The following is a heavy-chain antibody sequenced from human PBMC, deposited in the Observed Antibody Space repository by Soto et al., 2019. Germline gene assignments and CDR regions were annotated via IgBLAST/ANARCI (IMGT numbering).Heavy chain of an antibody. CDR2: IIPIFGTA. J-gene: IGHJ5*02. CDR3: ARGGGGRAAADRTVRFDP. Sequence: ASVKVSCKASGGTFSSYAISWVRQAPGQGLEWMGGIIPIFGTANYAQKFQGRVTITADESTSTAYMELSSLRSEDTAVYYCARGGGGRAAADRTVRFDPWGQGTLVTVSS. D-gene: IGHD6-13*01. V-gene: IGHV1-69*13. CDR1: GGTFSSYA.